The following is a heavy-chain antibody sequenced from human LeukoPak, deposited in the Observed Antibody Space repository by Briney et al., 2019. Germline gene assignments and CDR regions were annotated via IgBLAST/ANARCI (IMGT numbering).Heavy chain of an antibody. J-gene: IGHJ4*02. CDR3: AKEGRSSTPGY. CDR1: GGSISSSSYY. V-gene: IGHV4-39*07. CDR2: IYYSGST. D-gene: IGHD2-15*01. Sequence: KPSETLSLTCTVSGGSISSSSYYWGWIRQPPGKGLEWIGSIYYSGSTYYNPSLQSRVTMSVDTSKNQFSLRLNSVTAADTAVYYCAKEGRSSTPGYWGQGTLVTVSS.